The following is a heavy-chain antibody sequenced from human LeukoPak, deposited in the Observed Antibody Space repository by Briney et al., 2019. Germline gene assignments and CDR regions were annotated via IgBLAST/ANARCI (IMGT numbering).Heavy chain of an antibody. D-gene: IGHD2-2*01. Sequence: ASVKVSCKASGYTFTGYYMHWVRQAPGQGLEWMGRINPNSGGTNSAQKFQGRVTMTRDTSISTAYMELSRLTSDDTAVYSCAAAIVVVPTTTTAFDIWGQGTKVTVSS. J-gene: IGHJ3*02. CDR3: AAAIVVVPTTTTAFDI. V-gene: IGHV1-2*06. CDR2: INPNSGGT. CDR1: GYTFTGYY.